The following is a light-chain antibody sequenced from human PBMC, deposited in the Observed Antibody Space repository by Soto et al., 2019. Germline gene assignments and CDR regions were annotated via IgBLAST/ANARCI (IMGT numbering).Light chain of an antibody. CDR3: QQYYDWPPLT. CDR2: GAS. V-gene: IGKV3-15*01. J-gene: IGKJ4*01. Sequence: EIVMTQSPATLSVSPGERATLSCRASQSIMFSLAWYQQKPGQAPRLLISGASTRATGILARFSGSGSGKEFTLTISSLQSEDFAVYYCQQYYDWPPLTFGGGTKVEIK. CDR1: QSIMFS.